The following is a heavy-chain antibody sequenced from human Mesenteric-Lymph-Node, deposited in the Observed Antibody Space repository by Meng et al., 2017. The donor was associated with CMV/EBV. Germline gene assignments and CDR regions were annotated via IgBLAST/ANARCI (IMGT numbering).Heavy chain of an antibody. CDR2: IYYSGST. D-gene: IGHD2-2*01. V-gene: IGHV4-61*01. J-gene: IGHJ5*02. CDR3: ARAEYQLLDEYNWFDP. Sequence: SETLSLTCTVSGGSVSSGSYYWSWIRQPPGKGLEWIGYIYYSGSTTYNPSLKSRVTISVDTSKNQFSLKLSSVTAADTAVYYCARAEYQLLDEYNWFDPWGQGTLVTVSS. CDR1: GGSVSSGSYY.